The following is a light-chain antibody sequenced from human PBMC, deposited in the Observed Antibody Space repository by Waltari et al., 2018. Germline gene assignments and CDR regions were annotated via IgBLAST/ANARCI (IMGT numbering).Light chain of an antibody. V-gene: IGKV1-9*01. CDR1: QGISSN. J-gene: IGKJ4*01. Sequence: DIQFTQSPSFLSASVGARVTITCRASQGISSNLAWYQHKPGQAPKLLIYGASTLQSGGPSRFGGGGSGTEFTLTISSLQPEDFATYYCQQLNSYLFGGGTKVEIK. CDR2: GAS. CDR3: QQLNSYL.